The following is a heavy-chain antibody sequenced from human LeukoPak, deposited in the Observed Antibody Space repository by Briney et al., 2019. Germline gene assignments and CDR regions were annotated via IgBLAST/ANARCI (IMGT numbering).Heavy chain of an antibody. Sequence: ASVTVSFKASGYTFTIYGISWVRQAPGQGLEWMGWISAYNGNTNYAQKLQGRVTMTTDTSTSTAYMELRSLRSDDTAVYYCARDGLRFLEWLLWFDYWGQGTLVTVSS. J-gene: IGHJ4*02. CDR2: ISAYNGNT. CDR1: GYTFTIYG. D-gene: IGHD3-3*01. V-gene: IGHV1-18*01. CDR3: ARDGLRFLEWLLWFDY.